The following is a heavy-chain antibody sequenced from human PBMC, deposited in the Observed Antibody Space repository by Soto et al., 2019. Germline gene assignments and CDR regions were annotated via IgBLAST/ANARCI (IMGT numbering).Heavy chain of an antibody. D-gene: IGHD3-16*02. V-gene: IGHV4-31*03. CDR3: AANYVWGSYRYNNWFDP. CDR2: IYYSGST. Sequence: SETLSLTCTVSGGSISSGGYYWSWIRQHPGEGLEWIGYIYYSGSTYYNPSLKSRVTISVDTSKNQFSLKLSSVTAADTAVYYCAANYVWGSYRYNNWFDPWGQGTLVTVSS. J-gene: IGHJ5*02. CDR1: GGSISSGGYY.